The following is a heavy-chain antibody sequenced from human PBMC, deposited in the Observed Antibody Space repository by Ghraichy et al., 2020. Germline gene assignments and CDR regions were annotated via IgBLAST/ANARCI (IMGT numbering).Heavy chain of an antibody. CDR1: GGSLYSYGYY. CDR3: ARLEDTTMVGRGLLDY. V-gene: IGHV4-39*01. J-gene: IGHJ4*02. D-gene: IGHD5-18*01. Sequence: SETLSLTCTVSGGSLYSYGYYWGWIRQPPGKGLEWIGSIYYSGSTYYNPSLRSRVTMSVDTSKNQFSLKLSSVTAADTAVYYCARLEDTTMVGRGLLDYWGQGTLVTVSS. CDR2: IYYSGST.